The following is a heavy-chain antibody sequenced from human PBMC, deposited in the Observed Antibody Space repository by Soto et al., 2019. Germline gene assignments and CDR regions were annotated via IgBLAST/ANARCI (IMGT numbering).Heavy chain of an antibody. CDR1: GDSVSSNSAA. Sequence: QVQLQQSGPGLVKPSQTLSLTCELSGDSVSSNSAAWNWIRQSPSRGLEWLGRTYYRSKWHKDYSVPVKIIITTNPDTSKNQCSRQLKSVSPEDTAGYYCARFSLAARGLIDYWGQGTLVTVSS. V-gene: IGHV6-1*01. D-gene: IGHD6-6*01. CDR3: ARFSLAARGLIDY. J-gene: IGHJ4*02. CDR2: TYYRSKWHK.